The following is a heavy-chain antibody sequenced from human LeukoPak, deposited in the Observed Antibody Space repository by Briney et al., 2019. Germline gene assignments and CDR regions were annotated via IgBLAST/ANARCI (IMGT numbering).Heavy chain of an antibody. Sequence: SGPTLAKPTQALTLTCTFSGFSLSTSGVAVGWIRQPPGKALEWLALIYWDDDKRYSPSLKSRLTITKDTSKNQVVLTMTNVDPVDTATYYCAHRHLFTSGYSFDYWGQGTLVTVSS. CDR3: AHRHLFTSGYSFDY. CDR1: GFSLSTSGVA. CDR2: IYWDDDK. V-gene: IGHV2-5*02. D-gene: IGHD3-22*01. J-gene: IGHJ4*02.